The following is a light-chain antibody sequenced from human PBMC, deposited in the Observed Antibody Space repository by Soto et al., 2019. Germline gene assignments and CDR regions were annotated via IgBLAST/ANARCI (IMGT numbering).Light chain of an antibody. CDR1: SSDVGGYDF. Sequence: QSVLTQPPSASGPPGQSVAISCTGTSSDVGGYDFVSWYQQHPGKAPKLMIYDVTKRPSGVPDRFSGSKSGNTASLTVSGLQGEDEADYYCSSYAGTHVVFGTGTKVTVL. J-gene: IGLJ1*01. CDR2: DVT. CDR3: SSYAGTHVV. V-gene: IGLV2-8*01.